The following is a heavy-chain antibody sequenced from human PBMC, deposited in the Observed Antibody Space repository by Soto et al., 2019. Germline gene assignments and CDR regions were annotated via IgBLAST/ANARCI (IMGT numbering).Heavy chain of an antibody. J-gene: IGHJ6*02. Sequence: GGSLRLSCAASGFTFSSYAMSWVRQAPGKGLEWVSAISGSGGSTYYADSVKGRFTISRDNSKNTLYLQMNSLRAEDTAVYYCAKDTRYFDWSSYYYYYGMDVWGQGTTVTVSS. CDR1: GFTFSSYA. V-gene: IGHV3-23*01. CDR2: ISGSGGST. D-gene: IGHD3-9*01. CDR3: AKDTRYFDWSSYYYYYGMDV.